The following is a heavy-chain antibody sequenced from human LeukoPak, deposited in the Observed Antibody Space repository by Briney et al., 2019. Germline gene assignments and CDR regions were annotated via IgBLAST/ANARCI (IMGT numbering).Heavy chain of an antibody. CDR2: IYYSGST. V-gene: IGHV4-39*07. Sequence: SETLSLTCTVSGGSISSSSYYWGWIRQPPGKGLEWIGSIYYSGSTYYNPSLKSRVTISVDTSKNQFSLKLSSVTAADTAVYYCARDWIAARFDPWGQGTLVTASS. CDR3: ARDWIAARFDP. CDR1: GGSISSSSYY. D-gene: IGHD6-6*01. J-gene: IGHJ5*02.